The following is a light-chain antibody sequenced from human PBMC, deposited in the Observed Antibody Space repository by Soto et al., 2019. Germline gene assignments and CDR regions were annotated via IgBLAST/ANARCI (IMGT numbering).Light chain of an antibody. J-gene: IGKJ1*01. Sequence: DIQMTQSPSTLSASVGDRVTITCRASQSISSWLAWYQQKPGKAPNLLIYDASSLKSGVPSRFSGSGSGTEFTLTISSLQPDDFATYYCQQYNSYSPRAFGQGTKVQIK. CDR2: DAS. V-gene: IGKV1-5*01. CDR1: QSISSW. CDR3: QQYNSYSPRA.